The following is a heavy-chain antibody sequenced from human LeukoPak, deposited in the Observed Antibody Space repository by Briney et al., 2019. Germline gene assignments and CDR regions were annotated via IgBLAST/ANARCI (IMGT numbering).Heavy chain of an antibody. CDR1: GYSFTSYW. V-gene: IGHV5-51*01. D-gene: IGHD3-22*01. Sequence: GESLKISCKGSGYSFTSYWIGWVRQMPGKGLEWMGIIYPGDSDTRYSPSFQGQVTISADKSISTAYLQWSSLKASDTAMYYCARPSGDSSGFGPFDYWGQGTLVTVSS. CDR3: ARPSGDSSGFGPFDY. J-gene: IGHJ4*02. CDR2: IYPGDSDT.